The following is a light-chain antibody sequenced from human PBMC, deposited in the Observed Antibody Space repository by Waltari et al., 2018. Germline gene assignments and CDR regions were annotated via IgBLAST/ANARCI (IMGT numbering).Light chain of an antibody. CDR2: EAS. CDR3: QQYNRWPPIT. CDR1: QSVTSN. Sequence: EIVTTQSPATLSVSPGERATLSCRASQSVTSNLAWYQQKPGQAPRLLIYEASTRATGIPARFSGSGSGTEFTLTISSLQSEDFAVYYCQQYNRWPPITFGQGTRLEIK. J-gene: IGKJ5*01. V-gene: IGKV3-15*01.